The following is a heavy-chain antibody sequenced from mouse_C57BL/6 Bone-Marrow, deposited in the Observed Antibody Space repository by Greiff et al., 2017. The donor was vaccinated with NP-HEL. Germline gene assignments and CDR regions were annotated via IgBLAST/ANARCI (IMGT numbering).Heavy chain of an antibody. Sequence: QVQLKESGPELVKPGASVKISCKASGYSFTSYYIHWVKQRPGQGLEWIGWIYPGSGNTKYNEKFKGKAKLTADTSSSTAYMQLSSLTSEDSAVYYCARDYYGSSYDWYFDVWGTGTTVTVSS. D-gene: IGHD1-1*01. CDR2: IYPGSGNT. CDR3: ARDYYGSSYDWYFDV. V-gene: IGHV1-66*01. CDR1: GYSFTSYY. J-gene: IGHJ1*03.